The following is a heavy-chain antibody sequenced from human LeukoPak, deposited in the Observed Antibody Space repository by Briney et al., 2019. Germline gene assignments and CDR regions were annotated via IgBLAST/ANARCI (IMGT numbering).Heavy chain of an antibody. CDR3: ARIPPPHLNYFHY. J-gene: IGHJ4*02. D-gene: IGHD3-3*02. CDR2: IYYRGST. CDR1: GGSVSNNY. V-gene: IGHV4-59*02. Sequence: SETLSLTCSVSGGSVSNNYWNWIRQPPGKGLEWIGYIYYRGSTNYNPSLKSRVTISLDTSANQLSLKLNSVTAADTAVYYCARIPPPHLNYFHYWGQGILVPVSS.